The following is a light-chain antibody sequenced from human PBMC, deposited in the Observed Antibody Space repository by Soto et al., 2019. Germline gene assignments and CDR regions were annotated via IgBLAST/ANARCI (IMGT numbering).Light chain of an antibody. V-gene: IGLV2-14*01. CDR1: SSDVGAYNY. CDR2: EVS. J-gene: IGLJ2*01. Sequence: QSVLTQPASVSGSPGQRFTITYTGTSSDVGAYNYVSWYQHHPGRAPKLIIFEVSHRPSGVSDRFSGSKSGTTASLSISGLQTEDEADYYCTSYTRIRNLLFGGGTKLTVL. CDR3: TSYTRIRNLL.